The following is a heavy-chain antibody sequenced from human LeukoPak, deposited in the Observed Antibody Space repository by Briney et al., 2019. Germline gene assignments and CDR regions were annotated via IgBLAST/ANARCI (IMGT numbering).Heavy chain of an antibody. D-gene: IGHD5-12*01. Sequence: EASVKVSCKASGYTFTSYGISWVRQAPGQGLEWMGWISAYNGNTNYAQKLQGRVTMTTDTSTSTAYMDLRSLRSDDTAVYYCARFSQWLRSHPFIDYWGQGTLVTVSS. V-gene: IGHV1-18*01. CDR3: ARFSQWLRSHPFIDY. J-gene: IGHJ4*02. CDR1: GYTFTSYG. CDR2: ISAYNGNT.